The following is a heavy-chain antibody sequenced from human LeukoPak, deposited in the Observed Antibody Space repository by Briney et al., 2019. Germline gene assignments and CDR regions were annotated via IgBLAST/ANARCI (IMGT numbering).Heavy chain of an antibody. V-gene: IGHV3-48*03. CDR1: GFTFSSYE. CDR2: ISSSGSTI. CDR3: ARDLSSWPDY. D-gene: IGHD6-13*01. J-gene: IGHJ4*02. Sequence: GGSLRLSCAASGFTFSSYEMNWVRQAPGKGLEWVSYISSSGSTIYYADFVKGRFTISRDNAKNSLYLQMNSLRAEDTAVYYCARDLSSWPDYWGQGTLVTVSS.